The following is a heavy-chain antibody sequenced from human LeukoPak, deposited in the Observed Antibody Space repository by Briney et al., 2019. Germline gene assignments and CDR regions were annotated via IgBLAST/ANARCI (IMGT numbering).Heavy chain of an antibody. J-gene: IGHJ3*02. CDR2: IYTSGST. D-gene: IGHD3-10*01. CDR1: GGSISSGSYY. V-gene: IGHV4-61*02. CDR3: ARESLLWFGELFGGGIATFDI. Sequence: PSQTLSLTCTVSGGSISSGSYYWSWIRQPAGKGLEWIGRIYTSGSTNYNPSLKSRVTMSVDTSKNQFSLKLSSVTAADTAVYYCARESLLWFGELFGGGIATFDIWGQGTMATVSS.